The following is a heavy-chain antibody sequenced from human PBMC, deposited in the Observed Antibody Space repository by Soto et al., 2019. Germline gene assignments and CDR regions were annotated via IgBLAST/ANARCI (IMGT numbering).Heavy chain of an antibody. CDR3: ARVVKHDYYDSGSFHLDH. Sequence: QVQLQESGPGLVKPSQTLSLTCTVSGGSISSGDYYWSWIRQPPGKGLEWIGYIYYSGNTYYNSSLKSRVTISVDTSKNQFSLKLSSVTAADTAMYHCARVVKHDYYDSGSFHLDHWGQGTLVTVSS. CDR1: GGSISSGDYY. D-gene: IGHD3-10*01. J-gene: IGHJ4*02. CDR2: IYYSGNT. V-gene: IGHV4-30-4*01.